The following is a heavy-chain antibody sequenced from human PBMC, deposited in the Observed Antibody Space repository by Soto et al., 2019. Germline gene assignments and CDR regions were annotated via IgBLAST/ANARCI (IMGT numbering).Heavy chain of an antibody. CDR2: IKSKTDGGTT. J-gene: IGHJ4*02. D-gene: IGHD3-22*01. V-gene: IGHV3-15*01. Sequence: GGSLRLSCAASGFTFSNAWVSWVRQAPGKGLEWVGRIKSKTDGGTTDYAAPVKGRFTISRDDSKNTLYLQMNSLKTEDTAVYYCTTAPSGYYDSSGNYGVDYWGQGTLVTVSS. CDR3: TTAPSGYYDSSGNYGVDY. CDR1: GFTFSNAW.